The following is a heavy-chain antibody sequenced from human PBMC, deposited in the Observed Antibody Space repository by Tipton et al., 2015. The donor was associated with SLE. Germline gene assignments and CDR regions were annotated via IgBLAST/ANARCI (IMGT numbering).Heavy chain of an antibody. J-gene: IGHJ4*02. CDR3: ARGILGVAPFLDY. Sequence: QLVQSGAEVKKPGASVKVSCKASGYTFSSYVISWVRQAHGQGLEWMGWISAYDGDTNYGQQFQGRVSMTTQTSTSTAYMEQGSLTSDDTAVYYCARGILGVAPFLDYWGQGTLVIVSS. D-gene: IGHD3-3*02. CDR1: GYTFSSYV. V-gene: IGHV1-18*01. CDR2: ISAYDGDT.